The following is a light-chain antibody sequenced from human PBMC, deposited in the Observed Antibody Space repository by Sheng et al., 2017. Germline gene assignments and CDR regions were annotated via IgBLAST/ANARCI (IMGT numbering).Light chain of an antibody. CDR1: ESIDNY. V-gene: IGKV1-39*01. J-gene: IGKJ1*01. CDR3: QQDYSTPTWT. Sequence: DIQMTQSPSSLSASVGDRVTITCRASESIDNYLNWYQQKPGKGPKLLIFGASTLQSGVPSRFSGSGSGTDFTLTISSLQPEDSATYFCQQDYSTPTWTFGQGTKVEIK. CDR2: GAS.